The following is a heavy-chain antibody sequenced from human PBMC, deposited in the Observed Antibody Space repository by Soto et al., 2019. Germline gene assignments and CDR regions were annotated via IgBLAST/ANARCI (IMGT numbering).Heavy chain of an antibody. CDR2: IYHSGST. D-gene: IGHD5-18*01. J-gene: IGHJ4*02. CDR3: ARVGYTYGHYFDY. V-gene: IGHV4-4*02. Sequence: PPGKGLEWIGEIYHSGSTYYNMSLKSRVTISVDRSNNQFSLKLTSMTAADTAVYYCARVGYTYGHYFDYWGQGTLVTVSS.